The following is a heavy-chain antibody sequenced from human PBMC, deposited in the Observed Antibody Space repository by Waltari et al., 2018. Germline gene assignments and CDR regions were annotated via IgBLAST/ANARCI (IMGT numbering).Heavy chain of an antibody. CDR1: GFDFRSYE. CDR3: ASRYSTSSMDS. CDR2: ISSKSTL. D-gene: IGHD6-6*01. J-gene: IGHJ5*01. Sequence: EVQLVESGGDLLEPGGSLRLSCAASGFDFRSYEMNWGRQAPGQGLEWVSYISSKSTLYDAESVKGRFTTSRDKARNSLYLQMNGLRADDTGVYDCASRYSTSSMDSWGQGTLVTVSS. V-gene: IGHV3-48*03.